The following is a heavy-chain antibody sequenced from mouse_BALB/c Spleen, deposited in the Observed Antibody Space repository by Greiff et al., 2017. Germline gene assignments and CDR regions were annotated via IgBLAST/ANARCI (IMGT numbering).Heavy chain of an antibody. V-gene: IGHV1S41*01. CDR1: GYTFTSYW. Sequence: DLVKPGASVKLSCKASGYTFTSYWINWLKRRPGQGLVWIGRIAPGSGSTYYNEMFKGKATLTVDTSSSTAYIQLRSLSSEDSAVYFCARGDYGNFYAMDYWGQGTSVTVSS. CDR3: ARGDYGNFYAMDY. CDR2: IAPGSGST. J-gene: IGHJ4*01. D-gene: IGHD2-1*01.